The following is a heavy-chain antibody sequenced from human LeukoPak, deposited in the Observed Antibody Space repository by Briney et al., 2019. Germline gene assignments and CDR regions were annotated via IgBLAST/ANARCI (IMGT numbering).Heavy chain of an antibody. V-gene: IGHV3-30*04. Sequence: TGGSLRLSCAASGFTFSSYARHWVRQAPGKGLEWVAVISYDGSNKYYADSVKGRFTISRDNSKNTLYLQMNSLRAEDTAVYYCARDGYSGSYSGYFDYWGQGTLVTVSS. CDR1: GFTFSSYA. J-gene: IGHJ4*02. CDR3: ARDGYSGSYSGYFDY. CDR2: ISYDGSNK. D-gene: IGHD1-26*01.